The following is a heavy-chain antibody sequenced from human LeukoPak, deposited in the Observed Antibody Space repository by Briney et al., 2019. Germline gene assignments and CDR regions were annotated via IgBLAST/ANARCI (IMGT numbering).Heavy chain of an antibody. CDR3: ARTTNYGGPNSFDS. V-gene: IGHV4-59*07. J-gene: IGHJ3*02. Sequence: PSDPLTLTCTVSGDPMSSYHWRWTRQPRGKGLEGIGYIYYSGNTNYNPSRKSRVTISVDTSKDQFSLKLSSVAAADTAVYYCARTTNYGGPNSFDSWGQGTMVTVSS. CDR1: GDPMSSYH. D-gene: IGHD3-10*01. CDR2: IYYSGNT.